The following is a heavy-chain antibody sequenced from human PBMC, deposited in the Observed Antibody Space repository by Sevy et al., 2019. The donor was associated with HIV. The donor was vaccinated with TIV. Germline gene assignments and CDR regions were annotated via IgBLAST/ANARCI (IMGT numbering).Heavy chain of an antibody. CDR3: ARLGYCSSTSCSVGYYYYGMDV. CDR1: GYTFTSYG. V-gene: IGHV1-18*01. Sequence: ASVKVSCKASGYTFTSYGISWVRQAPGQGLEWMGWISAYNGNTNYAQKLQGRVTMTTDTSTSTAYMELRSLRSDDTAVYYCARLGYCSSTSCSVGYYYYGMDVWGQGTTATVSS. J-gene: IGHJ6*02. CDR2: ISAYNGNT. D-gene: IGHD2-2*01.